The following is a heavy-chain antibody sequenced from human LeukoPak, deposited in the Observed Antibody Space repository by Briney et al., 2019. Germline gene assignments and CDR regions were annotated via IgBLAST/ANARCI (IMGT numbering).Heavy chain of an antibody. CDR3: AKRELPHFYYYYGMDV. CDR1: GLTSSSHA. CDR2: ISGSGGST. V-gene: IGHV3-23*01. J-gene: IGHJ6*02. D-gene: IGHD1-26*01. Sequence: GGSLRLSRAATGLTSSSHAMSRVRQAPGKGLELFSAISGSGGSTYYADSVKGRFTIPRDNSKNTLYLQMNSLRAEDTAVYYCAKRELPHFYYYYGMDVWGQGTTVTVSS.